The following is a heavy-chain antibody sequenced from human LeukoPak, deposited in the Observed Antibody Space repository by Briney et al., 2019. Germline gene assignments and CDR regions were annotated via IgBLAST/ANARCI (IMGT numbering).Heavy chain of an antibody. D-gene: IGHD3-22*01. CDR1: GFTFSSYW. V-gene: IGHV3-7*03. CDR2: IRQDGGLK. J-gene: IGHJ4*02. CDR3: ATYRRGYHDSSESYYFDY. Sequence: GGSLRLSCTASGFTFSSYWMSWVRQAPGKGLEWVANIRQDGGLKHYVDSVKGRFTISRDNAENSLYLQMNSLRAEDTAVYYCATYRRGYHDSSESYYFDYWGQGTLVTVSS.